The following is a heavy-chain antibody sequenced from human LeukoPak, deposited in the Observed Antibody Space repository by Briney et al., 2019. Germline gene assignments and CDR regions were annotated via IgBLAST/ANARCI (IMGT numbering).Heavy chain of an antibody. CDR3: ATNSVLRFLGWAFDI. CDR2: IYYSGST. V-gene: IGHV4-59*01. Sequence: SETLSLTCAVYGGSFSGYYWSWIRQPPGKGLEWIGYIYYSGSTNYNPSLKSRVTISVDTSKNQFSLKLSSVTAADTAVYYCATNSVLRFLGWAFDIWGQGTMVTVSS. D-gene: IGHD3-3*01. CDR1: GGSFSGYY. J-gene: IGHJ3*02.